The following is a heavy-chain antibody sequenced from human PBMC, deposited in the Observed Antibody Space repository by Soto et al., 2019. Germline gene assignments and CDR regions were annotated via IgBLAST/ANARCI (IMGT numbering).Heavy chain of an antibody. D-gene: IGHD3-9*01. V-gene: IGHV4-59*01. CDR1: GGSISSYA. CDR2: IYYSGST. Sequence: SETLSLTCSVSGGSISSYALSWIRQHAGKGLEWIGYIYYSGSTNYNPSLKSRVTISVDTSKNQFSLKLSSVTAADTAVYYCARTGTRELTGYYYYYYGMDVWGQGTTVTVSS. CDR3: ARTGTRELTGYYYYYYGMDV. J-gene: IGHJ6*02.